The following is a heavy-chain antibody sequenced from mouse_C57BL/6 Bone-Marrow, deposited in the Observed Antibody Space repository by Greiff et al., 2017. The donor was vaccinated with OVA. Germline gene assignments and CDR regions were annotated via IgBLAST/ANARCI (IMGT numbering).Heavy chain of an antibody. CDR1: GFTFSDYY. CDR2: ISNGGGST. CDR3: ARHRAITTVVDWYFDV. Sequence: EVQLVESGGGLVQPGGSLKLSCAASGFTFSDYYMYWVRQTPEKRLEWVAYISNGGGSTYYPDTVKGRFTISRDNAKNTLYLQMSRLKSEDTAMYYCARHRAITTVVDWYFDVWGTGTTVTVSS. J-gene: IGHJ1*03. V-gene: IGHV5-12*01. D-gene: IGHD1-1*01.